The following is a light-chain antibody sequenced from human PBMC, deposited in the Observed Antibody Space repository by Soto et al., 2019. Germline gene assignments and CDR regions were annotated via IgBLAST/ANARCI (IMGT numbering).Light chain of an antibody. Sequence: QSVLTQPPSASGTPGQRVTISWSGSNSNIGSHSVNWYQQVPGTAPKFLIYSDNQRPSGVPDRFSGSKSGTSASLAISGLQSDDEADYYCAAWDDRLNGYVFGAGTKVTVL. CDR3: AAWDDRLNGYV. CDR1: NSNIGSHS. CDR2: SDN. J-gene: IGLJ1*01. V-gene: IGLV1-44*01.